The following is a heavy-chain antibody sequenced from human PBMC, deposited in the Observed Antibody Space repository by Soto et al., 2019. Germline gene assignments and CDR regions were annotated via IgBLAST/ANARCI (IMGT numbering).Heavy chain of an antibody. V-gene: IGHV3-7*01. D-gene: IGHD3-10*01. CDR3: ARRGDPYYYYYGMEV. CDR2: IKQDGSEK. CDR1: GFTFSSYW. Sequence: GGSLRLSCAASGFTFSSYWMSWVRQAPGRGLKWVANIKQDGSEKYYVDSVKGRFTISRDNAKNSLYLQMNSLRAEDTAVYYCARRGDPYYYYYGMEVWGEGTTVTVSS. J-gene: IGHJ6*04.